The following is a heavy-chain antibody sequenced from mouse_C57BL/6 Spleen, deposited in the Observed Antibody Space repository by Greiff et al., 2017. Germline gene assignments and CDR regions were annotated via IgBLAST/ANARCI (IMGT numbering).Heavy chain of an antibody. CDR3: ARDRGSSSYYAMDY. J-gene: IGHJ4*01. CDR2: INPGSGGT. V-gene: IGHV1-54*01. CDR1: GYAFTNYL. D-gene: IGHD1-1*01. Sequence: QVQLQQSGAELVRPGTSVKVSCKASGYAFTNYLIEWVKQRPGQGLEWIGVINPGSGGTNYNEKFKGKATLTADKSSSTAYMQLSSLTSEDSAVYFCARDRGSSSYYAMDYWGQGTSGTVSS.